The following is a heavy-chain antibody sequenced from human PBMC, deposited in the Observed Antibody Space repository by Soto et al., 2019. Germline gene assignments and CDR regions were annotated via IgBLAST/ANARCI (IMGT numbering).Heavy chain of an antibody. CDR1: GGTFSSYA. V-gene: IGHV1-69*06. CDR2: IIPIFGTA. J-gene: IGHJ3*01. Sequence: GASVKVSCKASGGTFSSYAIGWVRQAPGQGLERMGGIIPIFGTANYAQKFQGRVTITADKSTSTAYMELSSLRAEDSAMYFCTKGRRGAWAHDFFDVWGQGTPVTVSS. D-gene: IGHD2-21*02. CDR3: TKGRRGAWAHDFFDV.